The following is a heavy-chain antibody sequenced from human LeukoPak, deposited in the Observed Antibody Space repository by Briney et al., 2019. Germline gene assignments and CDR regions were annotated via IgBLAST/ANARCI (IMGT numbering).Heavy chain of an antibody. CDR2: ISSSSSTI. J-gene: IGHJ3*02. V-gene: IGHV3-48*01. Sequence: GGSLRLSCAASGFAFSSYSMNWVRQAPGKGLEWVSYISSSSSTIYYADSVKGRFTISRDNGKNSLYLQMNSLRAEDTAVYYCASQLGDASDIWGQGTMVTVSS. D-gene: IGHD6-13*01. CDR1: GFAFSSYS. CDR3: ASQLGDASDI.